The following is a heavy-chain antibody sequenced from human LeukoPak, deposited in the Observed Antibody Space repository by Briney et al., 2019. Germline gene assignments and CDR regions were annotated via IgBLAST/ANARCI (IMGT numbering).Heavy chain of an antibody. CDR1: GFTFGDYA. V-gene: IGHV3-49*03. CDR2: IRSKAYGGTT. J-gene: IGHJ5*02. CDR3: TSRSYYSNWFDP. D-gene: IGHD3-10*01. Sequence: PGGSLRLSCTASGFTFGDYAMSWFRQAPGKGLEWVGFIRSKAYGGTTEYAASVKGRFTISRDDSKSIACLQMNSLKTEDTAVYYCTSRSYYSNWFDPWGQGTLVTVSS.